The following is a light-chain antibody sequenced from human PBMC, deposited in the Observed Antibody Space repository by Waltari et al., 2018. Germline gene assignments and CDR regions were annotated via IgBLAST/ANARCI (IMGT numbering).Light chain of an antibody. CDR3: SSYTGRDMV. CDR2: NVR. V-gene: IGLV2-14*03. J-gene: IGLJ2*01. Sequence: QSALTQPASVSGSPGQSITIPCSATSSDVGRYHYVSWFQQHPGEAPKLIIYNVRFRPSGVSNRFSGSKSGNTASLTISGVQTGDEADYYCSSYTGRDMVFGGGTKVTVL. CDR1: SSDVGRYHY.